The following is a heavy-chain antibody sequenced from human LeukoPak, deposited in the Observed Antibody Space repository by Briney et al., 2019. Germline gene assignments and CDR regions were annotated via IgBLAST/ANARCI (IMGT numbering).Heavy chain of an antibody. J-gene: IGHJ5*02. V-gene: IGHV3-23*01. CDR2: ISGSGGST. Sequence: GGSLRLSCAASGFTLSSCAMSWVRQAPGKGLEWVSAISGSGGSTYYADSVKGRFTISRDNSKNTLYLQMNSLRAEDTAVYYCAKESYYYDSSGYLNWFDPWGQGTLVTVSS. D-gene: IGHD3-22*01. CDR1: GFTLSSCA. CDR3: AKESYYYDSSGYLNWFDP.